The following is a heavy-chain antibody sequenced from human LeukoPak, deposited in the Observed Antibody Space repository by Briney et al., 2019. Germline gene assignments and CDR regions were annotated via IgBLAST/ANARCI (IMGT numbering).Heavy chain of an antibody. CDR3: ARLSSGWLHFDY. CDR1: GFTFSSYA. J-gene: IGHJ4*02. V-gene: IGHV3-23*01. Sequence: GGSLRLSCAASGFTFSSYAMSWVRQAPGKGLEWVSAISGSGGSTYYADSVKGRFTISRDNSKNTLYLQMNSLRAEDTAVFYCARLSSGWLHFDYWGQGTLVIVSS. D-gene: IGHD6-19*01. CDR2: ISGSGGST.